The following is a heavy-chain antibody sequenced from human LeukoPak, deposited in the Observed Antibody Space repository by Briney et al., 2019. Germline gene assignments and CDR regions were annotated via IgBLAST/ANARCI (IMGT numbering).Heavy chain of an antibody. V-gene: IGHV3-30*02. J-gene: IGHJ4*02. CDR3: ARDDWNRPDYFDY. CDR2: IRHDGSNK. CDR1: GFIFSNYG. Sequence: GGSLRLSCTTSGFIFSNYGMHWVRQAPGKGLEWVAFIRHDGSNKYYADSVKGRCTISRDNSKNSLYLQMNSLRAEDTAVYYCARDDWNRPDYFDYWGQGTLVTVSS. D-gene: IGHD1-1*01.